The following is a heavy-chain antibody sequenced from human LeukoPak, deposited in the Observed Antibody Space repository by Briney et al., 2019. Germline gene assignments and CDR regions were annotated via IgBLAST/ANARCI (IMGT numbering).Heavy chain of an antibody. D-gene: IGHD4-17*01. V-gene: IGHV7-4-1*02. J-gene: IGHJ4*02. CDR1: GYTFTSYA. CDR3: ARGDYGDFRVFYTLFDY. Sequence: ASVKVSCKASGYTFTSYAMNWVRQAPGQGLEGMGWINTDTGNPTYAQGFTGRFVFSLDTSVSTAYLQISSLKAEDTAVYYCARGDYGDFRVFYTLFDYWGQGTLVTVSS. CDR2: INTDTGNP.